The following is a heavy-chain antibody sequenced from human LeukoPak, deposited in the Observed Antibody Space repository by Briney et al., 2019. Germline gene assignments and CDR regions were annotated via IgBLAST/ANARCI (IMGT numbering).Heavy chain of an antibody. CDR3: TSGIGTIDF. CDR1: GLPFNNAR. CDR2: IKSRSDGGAR. D-gene: IGHD1-1*01. J-gene: IGHJ4*02. Sequence: PGGPLILSCTPSGLPFNNARMRGARQAPGKGVEWVGRIKSRSDGGARDYSTPVTGKYNISRDDSRNTLYLEMNSLKSEDTAVYYCTSGIGTIDFWGQGTLVTVSS. V-gene: IGHV3-15*01.